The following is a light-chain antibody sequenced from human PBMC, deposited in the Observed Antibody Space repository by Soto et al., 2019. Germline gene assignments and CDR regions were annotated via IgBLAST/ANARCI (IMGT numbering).Light chain of an antibody. CDR1: QSVSSSY. J-gene: IGKJ5*01. CDR2: GAS. Sequence: EIVLTQSPGTLSLSPGERATLSCRASQSVSSSYLAWYQQKPGQAPRLLIYGASSRATGIPDRFSGSGSGTDFTLTISRLEPEDFAVYYCQQYGRSHLTFGQGTRLEIK. V-gene: IGKV3-20*01. CDR3: QQYGRSHLT.